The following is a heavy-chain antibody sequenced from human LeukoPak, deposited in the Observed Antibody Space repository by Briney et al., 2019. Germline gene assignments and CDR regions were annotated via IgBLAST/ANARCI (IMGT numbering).Heavy chain of an antibody. D-gene: IGHD2-15*01. CDR2: IKSKSDGGIT. V-gene: IGHV3-15*01. Sequence: PGGSLRLPCAASGFTLSNARMSWVRQASGKGLEWVGRIKSKSDGGITEYAAPVKGRFTISRDDSKNTLYLQMNSLETEDTAIYYCTTLGYCSGGSCNGYWGQGTLVTVSS. CDR1: GFTLSNAR. CDR3: TTLGYCSGGSCNGY. J-gene: IGHJ4*02.